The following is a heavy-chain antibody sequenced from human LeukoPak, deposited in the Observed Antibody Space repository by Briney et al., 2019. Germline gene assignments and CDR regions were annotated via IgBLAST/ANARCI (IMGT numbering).Heavy chain of an antibody. V-gene: IGHV4-34*01. Sequence: SETLSLTCAVYGGFFSGYYWSWIRQPPGKGLEWIGEINHSGSTNYNPSLKSRVTISVDTSKNQFSLKLSSVTAADTAVYYCARQLGVGVWALDRWGQGTLVTVSS. D-gene: IGHD3-16*01. CDR1: GGFFSGYY. J-gene: IGHJ4*02. CDR2: INHSGST. CDR3: ARQLGVGVWALDR.